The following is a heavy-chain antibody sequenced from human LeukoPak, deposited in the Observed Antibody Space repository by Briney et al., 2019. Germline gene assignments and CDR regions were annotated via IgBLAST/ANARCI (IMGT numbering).Heavy chain of an antibody. V-gene: IGHV1-2*02. CDR2: INPNSGGT. CDR1: GYTFTGYY. CDR3: ARVRGRVPAASYGMDV. D-gene: IGHD2-2*01. Sequence: ASVKVSCKASGYTFTGYYMHWARQAPGQGLEWMGWINPNSGGTNYAQKFQGRVTMTRDTSISTAYMELSRLRSDDTAVYYCARVRGRVPAASYGMDVWGQGTTVTDSS. J-gene: IGHJ6*02.